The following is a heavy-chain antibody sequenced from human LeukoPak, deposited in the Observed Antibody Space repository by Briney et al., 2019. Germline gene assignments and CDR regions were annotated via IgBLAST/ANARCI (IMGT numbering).Heavy chain of an antibody. CDR3: ARGLRQYYYDSSGKPY. D-gene: IGHD3-22*01. Sequence: SETLSLTCAVSGGSFSGYYWSWIRQPPGKGLGWIGEINHSGSTNYNPSLKSRVTISTDTSKNQFSLKLSSVTAADTAVYYCARGLRQYYYDSSGKPYWGQGTLVTVSS. CDR1: GGSFSGYY. V-gene: IGHV4-34*01. J-gene: IGHJ4*02. CDR2: INHSGST.